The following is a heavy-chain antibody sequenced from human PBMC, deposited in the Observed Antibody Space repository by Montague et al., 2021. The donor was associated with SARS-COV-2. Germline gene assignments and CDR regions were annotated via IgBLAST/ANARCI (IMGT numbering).Heavy chain of an antibody. CDR1: DVSLSSSTW. CDR2: TYLSGFT. J-gene: IGHJ4*02. Sequence: SQTLSLTCVVSDVSLSSSTWWSWVRQSPGKGLEWVGETYLSGFTQYNPSVKSRVTISLDDSRSQFSLRLTSVTAADTAVYFCARGGLGNRGFDYWGQGALVTVSS. CDR3: ARGGLGNRGFDY. V-gene: IGHV4-4*02. D-gene: IGHD3/OR15-3a*01.